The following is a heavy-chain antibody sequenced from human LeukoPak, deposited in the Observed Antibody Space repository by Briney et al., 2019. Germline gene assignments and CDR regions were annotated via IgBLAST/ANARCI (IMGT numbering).Heavy chain of an antibody. V-gene: IGHV1-2*02. D-gene: IGHD5-18*01. CDR3: ARSTWIQLSPHFDY. CDR2: INPNTGGT. J-gene: IGHJ4*02. Sequence: ASVTVSCKASGYTFTVYSIHWVRQAPGQGLEWLGWINPNTGGTNYAQKFQGRVTMTRDTSISTAYMELSRLRSDDTAVYYCARSTWIQLSPHFDYWGQGTLVTVSS. CDR1: GYTFTVYS.